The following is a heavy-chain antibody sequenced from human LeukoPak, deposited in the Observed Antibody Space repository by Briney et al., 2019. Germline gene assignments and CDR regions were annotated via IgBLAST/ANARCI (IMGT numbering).Heavy chain of an antibody. V-gene: IGHV3-72*01. Sequence: GGSLRLSCAVSGYTFSDHYIDWVRQAPGKGLEWVGHTRNKANKYGTDYAASVKGRFTISRDDSRNSVYLQMNSLKTEDTAVYYCTRWRSGTSDWGQGTLDTVSS. CDR3: TRWRSGTSD. J-gene: IGHJ4*02. D-gene: IGHD4-23*01. CDR1: GYTFSDHY. CDR2: TRNKANKYGT.